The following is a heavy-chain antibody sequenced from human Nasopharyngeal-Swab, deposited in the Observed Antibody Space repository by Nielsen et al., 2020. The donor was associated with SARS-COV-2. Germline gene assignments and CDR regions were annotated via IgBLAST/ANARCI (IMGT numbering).Heavy chain of an antibody. CDR1: GGSISSSSYY. CDR3: ARERGRGGIWNYYYYYMDV. V-gene: IGHV4-39*07. D-gene: IGHD3-10*01. J-gene: IGHJ6*03. Sequence: SETLSLTCTVSGGSISSSSYYWGWIRQPPGKGLEWIGSIYYSGSTYYNPSLNSRVTISVDTSKNQFSLKLSSVTAADTAVYYCARERGRGGIWNYYYYYMDVWGKGTTVTVSS. CDR2: IYYSGST.